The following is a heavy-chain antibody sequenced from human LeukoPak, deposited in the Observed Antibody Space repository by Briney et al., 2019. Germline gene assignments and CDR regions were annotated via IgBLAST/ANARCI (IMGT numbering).Heavy chain of an antibody. D-gene: IGHD3-10*01. Sequence: GGSLRLSCVVSGFTFSEYLVTWVRQAPGKGLEWVANIKQDASEKHYVDSVKGRFAISRDNAKNSLYLQMNSLRAEDTAVYYCASYYSGSDTCLGYWGQGTLVTVSS. CDR1: GFTFSEYL. CDR3: ASYYSGSDTCLGY. V-gene: IGHV3-7*01. CDR2: IKQDASEK. J-gene: IGHJ4*02.